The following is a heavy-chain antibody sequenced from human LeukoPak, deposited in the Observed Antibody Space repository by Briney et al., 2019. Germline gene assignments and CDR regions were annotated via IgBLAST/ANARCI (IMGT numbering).Heavy chain of an antibody. CDR3: AMSPGTFNI. CDR2: IYTSGST. J-gene: IGHJ3*02. CDR1: GGSISSGSYY. D-gene: IGHD5/OR15-5a*01. Sequence: SETLSLTCTVSGGSISSGSYYWSWIRQPAGKGLEWIGRIYTSGSTKYNPSLKSRVTISIDTSKNQFSLKLSSVTAADTAMYFCAMSPGTFNIWGQGTMVTVSS. V-gene: IGHV4-61*02.